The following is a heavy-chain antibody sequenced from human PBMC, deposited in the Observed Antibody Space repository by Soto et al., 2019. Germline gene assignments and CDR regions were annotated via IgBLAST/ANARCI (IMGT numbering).Heavy chain of an antibody. CDR1: GGSMSSPNW. J-gene: IGHJ4*02. D-gene: IGHD3-10*01. CDR3: ATGSLYYYGSGGMWDS. Sequence: QVRLQESGPGLVKPSGTLSLTCLVSGGSMSSPNWWSWVRQAPGKGLEWIAEMHHSGATNYNPSLTSRVIISIDKSNNQFSLNLSSVTAADTAVYYCATGSLYYYGSGGMWDSWGRGALVTVSS. V-gene: IGHV4-4*02. CDR2: MHHSGAT.